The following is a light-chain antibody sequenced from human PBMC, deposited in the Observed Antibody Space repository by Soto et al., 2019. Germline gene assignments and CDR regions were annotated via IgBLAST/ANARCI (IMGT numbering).Light chain of an antibody. V-gene: IGLV2-23*01. CDR2: GGT. CDR3: CTYAGITTYHV. J-gene: IGLJ1*01. CDR1: SSEVGSYNL. Sequence: QSALAQPASVSGSPGQSITISCTGTSSEVGSYNLVSWYQQHPGEAPKLMIYGGTKRPSGVSNRFSGSKSGNTASLTIYGLQAEDEADYYCCTYAGITTYHVFGTGTKVTVL.